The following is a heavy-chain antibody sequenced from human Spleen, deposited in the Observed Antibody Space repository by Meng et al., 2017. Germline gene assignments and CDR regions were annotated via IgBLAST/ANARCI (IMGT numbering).Heavy chain of an antibody. V-gene: IGHV4-34*01. J-gene: IGHJ4*02. CDR1: GGSFSDYY. CDR3: ARGPTTMAHDFDY. Sequence: QGQLQPWGGGLLKPSETLCLTCVVSGGSFSDYYWSWIRQPPGKGLEWIGEINHSGSTNYNPSLESRATISVDTSQNNLSLKLSSVTAADSAVYYCARGPTTMAHDFDYWGQGTLVTVSS. CDR2: INHSGST. D-gene: IGHD4-11*01.